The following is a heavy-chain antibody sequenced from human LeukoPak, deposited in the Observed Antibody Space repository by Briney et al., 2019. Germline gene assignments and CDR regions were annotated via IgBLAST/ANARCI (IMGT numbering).Heavy chain of an antibody. D-gene: IGHD2-15*01. CDR1: EFTFSSYS. CDR2: ISSSSSI. J-gene: IGHJ4*02. CDR3: ASGNYFDS. V-gene: IGHV3-21*01. Sequence: GGSLRLSCAASEFTFSSYSMNWVRQAPGKGLEWVSSISSSSSIYYADSVKGRFAISRDNAKNALYLQMNSLRAEDTAVYFCASGNYFDSWGQGTLVAVSS.